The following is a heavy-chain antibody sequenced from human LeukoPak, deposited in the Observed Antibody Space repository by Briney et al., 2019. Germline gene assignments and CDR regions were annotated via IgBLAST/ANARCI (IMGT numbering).Heavy chain of an antibody. CDR3: AKDPLSVVTATHFDY. D-gene: IGHD2-21*02. Sequence: PGGSLRLSCAASGFTFSSYAMSWVRQARGKGLEWVSGISGSGGSTYYADSVKGRFTISRDNSKNTLYLQMNSLRAEDTAVYYCAKDPLSVVTATHFDYWGQGTLVTVSS. CDR1: GFTFSSYA. CDR2: ISGSGGST. V-gene: IGHV3-23*01. J-gene: IGHJ4*02.